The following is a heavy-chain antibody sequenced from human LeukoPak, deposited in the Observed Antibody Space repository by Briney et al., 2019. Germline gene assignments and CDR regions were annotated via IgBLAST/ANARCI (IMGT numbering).Heavy chain of an antibody. CDR1: GGSISNYY. J-gene: IGHJ4*02. D-gene: IGHD3-10*01. CDR2: IYYTGNT. Sequence: SETLSLTCTVSGGSISNYYWNWIRQPPGKGLEWIGYIYYTGNTNYNPSLKSRVTISVDTSKNQFSLKLSSVTAADTAVYYCARPSRGPNYYGSGSYYDWGQGTLVTVSS. CDR3: ARPSRGPNYYGSGSYYD. V-gene: IGHV4-59*08.